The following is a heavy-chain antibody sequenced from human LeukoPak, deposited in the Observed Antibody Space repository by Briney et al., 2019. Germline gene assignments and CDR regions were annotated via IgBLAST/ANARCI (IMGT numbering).Heavy chain of an antibody. Sequence: GGSLRLSCAASGFTFSSYAMSWVRQAPGKGLEWVANIKQDGSEKYYVDSVKGRFTISRDNAKNSLSLQMNSLRVEDTAVYYCARDIPGTAAAFDNWGQGTLVTVSS. J-gene: IGHJ4*02. CDR3: ARDIPGTAAAFDN. CDR2: IKQDGSEK. V-gene: IGHV3-7*03. D-gene: IGHD6-13*01. CDR1: GFTFSSYA.